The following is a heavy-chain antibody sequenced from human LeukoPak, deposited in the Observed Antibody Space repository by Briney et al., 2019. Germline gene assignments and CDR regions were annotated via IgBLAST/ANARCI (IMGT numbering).Heavy chain of an antibody. CDR3: ARAGTPKYSSGWYKLGTYFDY. J-gene: IGHJ4*02. D-gene: IGHD6-19*01. CDR1: GGSISTYY. CDR2: IYYSGST. Sequence: PSETLSLTCTVSGGSISTYYWGWIRQPPGKGLEWIGYIYYSGSTNYNPSLKSRVTISVDTSKNQFSLKLSSVTAADTAVYYCARAGTPKYSSGWYKLGTYFDYWGQGTLVTVSS. V-gene: IGHV4-59*01.